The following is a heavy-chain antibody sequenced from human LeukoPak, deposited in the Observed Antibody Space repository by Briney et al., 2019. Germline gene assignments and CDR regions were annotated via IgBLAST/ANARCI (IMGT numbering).Heavy chain of an antibody. J-gene: IGHJ4*02. CDR2: ISSSSSYI. Sequence: GGSLRLSCAASGFTFSSYSMNWVRQAPGKGLEWVSSISSSSSYIYCADSVKGRFTISRDNAKNSLYLQMNSLRAEDTAVYYCARSPPLSEYYFDYWGQGTLVTVSS. CDR3: ARSPPLSEYYFDY. CDR1: GFTFSSYS. V-gene: IGHV3-21*01.